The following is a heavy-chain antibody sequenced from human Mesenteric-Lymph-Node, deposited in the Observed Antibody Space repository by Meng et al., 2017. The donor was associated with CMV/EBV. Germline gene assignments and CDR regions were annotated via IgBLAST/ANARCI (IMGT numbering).Heavy chain of an antibody. Sequence: GESLKISCAASGFTFSTYAMNWVRQAPGKGLEWVSSISGSTSTNTYYADSVGGRFTISRDNSKNTLFLHLSSLRAEDTAIYYCARALRGYACPRDAFGIWGQGTMVTVSS. CDR2: ISGSTSTNT. CDR3: ARALRGYACPRDAFGI. J-gene: IGHJ3*02. D-gene: IGHD5-18*01. CDR1: GFTFSTYA. V-gene: IGHV3-23*01.